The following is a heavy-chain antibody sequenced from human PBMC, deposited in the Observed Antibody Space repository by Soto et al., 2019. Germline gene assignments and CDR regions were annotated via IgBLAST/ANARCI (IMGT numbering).Heavy chain of an antibody. CDR2: INHSGST. CDR1: GGSFSGYY. D-gene: IGHD5-12*01. CDR3: ARGRTQGGMATISVYYYGMDV. V-gene: IGHV4-34*01. J-gene: IGHJ6*01. Sequence: SETLSLTCAVYGGSFSGYYWSWIRQPPGKGLEWIGEINHSGSTNYNPSLKSRVTISVDTSKNQFSLKLSSVTAADTAVYYCARGRTQGGMATISVYYYGMDVWGQATTVTVSS.